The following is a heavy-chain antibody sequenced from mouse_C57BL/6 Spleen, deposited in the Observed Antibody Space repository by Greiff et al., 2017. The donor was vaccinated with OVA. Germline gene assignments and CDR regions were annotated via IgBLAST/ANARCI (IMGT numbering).Heavy chain of an antibody. J-gene: IGHJ1*03. Sequence: QVHVKQPGAELVKPGASVKLSCKASGYIFTSYWMQWVKQRPGQGLEWVGEIDPSDSYTHYNQKFKGKATLTVDTSSSTAYMQLNSLTSEDSAVYYCARSSVDYWYFDVWDTGTTVTVSS. D-gene: IGHD2-4*01. CDR1: GYIFTSYW. CDR3: ARSSVDYWYFDV. V-gene: IGHV1-50*01. CDR2: IDPSDSYT.